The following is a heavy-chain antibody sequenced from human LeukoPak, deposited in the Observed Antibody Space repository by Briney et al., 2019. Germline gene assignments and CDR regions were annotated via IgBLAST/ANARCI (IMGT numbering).Heavy chain of an antibody. CDR2: IYYSGST. D-gene: IGHD2-15*01. J-gene: IGHJ4*02. CDR3: ARMEGSAVGPYFDY. Sequence: SETLSLTCTVSGGSISSYYWSWIRQPPGKGLEWIGYIYYSGSTNYNPSLKSRVTISVGTSKNQFSLKLSSVTAADTAVYYCARMEGSAVGPYFDYWGQGTLVTVSS. V-gene: IGHV4-59*01. CDR1: GGSISSYY.